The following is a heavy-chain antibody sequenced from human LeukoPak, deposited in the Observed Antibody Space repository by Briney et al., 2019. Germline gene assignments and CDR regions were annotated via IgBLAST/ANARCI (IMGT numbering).Heavy chain of an antibody. Sequence: SETLSLTCTVSGGSISSCYWSWIRQPAGKGLGWIGRIYTSGSTNYNPSLKSRVTMSVDTSKNQFSLKLSSVTAADTAVYYCARDDPGSAAIGNWFDPWGQGTLVTVSS. J-gene: IGHJ5*02. CDR1: GGSISSCY. V-gene: IGHV4-4*07. CDR3: ARDDPGSAAIGNWFDP. D-gene: IGHD2-2*02. CDR2: IYTSGST.